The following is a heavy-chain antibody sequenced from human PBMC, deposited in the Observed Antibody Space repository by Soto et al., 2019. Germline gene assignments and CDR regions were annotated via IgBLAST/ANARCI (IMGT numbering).Heavy chain of an antibody. D-gene: IGHD3-22*01. CDR1: GITVSSYH. Sequence: GGSLRLSCAVSGITVSSYHMSWLRQASGKGLEWVSAIYAGTITYYAASVKSRFTISRDNSKNTLNLEMNSLRVEDTAVYYCARIPYDNSGTIFDYWGQGTLVTVSS. V-gene: IGHV3-53*01. CDR3: ARIPYDNSGTIFDY. J-gene: IGHJ4*02. CDR2: IYAGTIT.